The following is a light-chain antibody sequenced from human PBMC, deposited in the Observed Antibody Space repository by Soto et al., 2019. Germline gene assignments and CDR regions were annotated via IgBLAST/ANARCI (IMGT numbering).Light chain of an antibody. CDR1: SSNFGAGYH. CDR3: QSYDSSLSRSV. CDR2: SNT. J-gene: IGLJ3*02. V-gene: IGLV1-40*01. Sequence: QSVLTQPPSVSGAPGQRVTISCTGSSSNFGAGYHVHWYQQPPGTAPKLLIYSNTNRPSGVPDRLSGSKSGNSASLAITGLQAEDEADYYCQSYDSSLSRSVFGGGTKVTVL.